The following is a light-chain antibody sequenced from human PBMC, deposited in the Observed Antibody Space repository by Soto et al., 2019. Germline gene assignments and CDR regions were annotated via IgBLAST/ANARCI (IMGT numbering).Light chain of an antibody. CDR2: VAS. CDR1: QSIGPY. Sequence: DIQMTQSPSSLSASVGDRVTITCRASQSIGPYLSWYQQKPGKPPSLLIYVASALEGGVPSRFSGSGSGTDFTLTISSLQPEDFATYFCQQNHSSPLTFGQGTKVEI. J-gene: IGKJ1*01. CDR3: QQNHSSPLT. V-gene: IGKV1-39*01.